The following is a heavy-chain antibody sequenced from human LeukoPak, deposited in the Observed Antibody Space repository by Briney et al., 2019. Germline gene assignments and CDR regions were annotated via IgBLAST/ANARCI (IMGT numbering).Heavy chain of an antibody. CDR1: GDSITSTSDY. CDR2: IYYSTDT. V-gene: IGHV4-39*07. D-gene: IGHD2-2*01. Sequence: SETLSLTCTVSGDSITSTSDYWGWIRQPPGKGLEWIGSIYYSTDTYYSPSLKSRVTISVDTSKNQFSLKLSSVTAADTAVYYCARDRGYCSSTSRFKWFDPWGQGTLVTVSS. J-gene: IGHJ5*02. CDR3: ARDRGYCSSTSRFKWFDP.